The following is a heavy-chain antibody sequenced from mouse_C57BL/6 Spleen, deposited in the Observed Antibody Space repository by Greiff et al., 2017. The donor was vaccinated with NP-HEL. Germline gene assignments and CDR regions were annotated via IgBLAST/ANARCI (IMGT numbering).Heavy chain of an antibody. CDR3: TTSDYAWFAY. D-gene: IGHD2-4*01. V-gene: IGHV14-4*01. CDR1: GFNIKVDY. J-gene: IGHJ3*01. CDR2: IYPENGDT. Sequence: EVQLQQSGAELVRPGASVKLSCTASGFNIKVDYMHWVKQRPEQGLEWIGWIYPENGDTEYASKFQGKATITADTSSNTAYQQLSSLTSEDTAVYYWTTSDYAWFAYWGQGTLVTVSA.